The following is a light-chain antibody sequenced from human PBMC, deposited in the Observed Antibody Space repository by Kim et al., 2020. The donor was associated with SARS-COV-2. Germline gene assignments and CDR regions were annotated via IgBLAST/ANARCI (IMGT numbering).Light chain of an antibody. CDR1: SSDVGSYTR. V-gene: IGLV2-18*02. Sequence: GKSVTISCTGTSSDVGSYTRVSWYQQPPGTAPKLMIYEVSNRPSGVPDRFSGSKSGNTASLTISGLQAEDEADYYCSSYTSSSARVFGTGTKVTVL. J-gene: IGLJ1*01. CDR3: SSYTSSSARV. CDR2: EVS.